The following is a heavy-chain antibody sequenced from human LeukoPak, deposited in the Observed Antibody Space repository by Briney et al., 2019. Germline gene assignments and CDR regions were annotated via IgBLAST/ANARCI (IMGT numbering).Heavy chain of an antibody. CDR1: GFTFSSYA. CDR3: AKDVTYYGSGSYVDY. J-gene: IGHJ4*02. V-gene: IGHV3-23*01. D-gene: IGHD3-10*01. CDR2: ISGSGGST. Sequence: GGSLRLFCAASGFTFSSYAMSWVRQAPGKGLEWVSAISGSGGSTYYADSVKGRFTISRDNSKNTLYLQMNSLRAEATAVYYCAKDVTYYGSGSYVDYWGQGTLVTVSS.